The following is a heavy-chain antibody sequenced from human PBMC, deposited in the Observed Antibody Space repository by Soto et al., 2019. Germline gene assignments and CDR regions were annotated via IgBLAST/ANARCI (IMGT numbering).Heavy chain of an antibody. CDR3: ARASETARVNFDY. Sequence: SETLSLTYTVSGGSISSGGYYWSWIRQHPGKGLEWIVYIYYSLSTYYNPSLKSRVTISVDTSKTQSSLKLSSVTAADTAVYYCARASETARVNFDYWGQGPLVPVSS. V-gene: IGHV4-31*03. CDR2: IYYSLST. J-gene: IGHJ4*02. CDR1: GGSISSGGYY. D-gene: IGHD5-18*01.